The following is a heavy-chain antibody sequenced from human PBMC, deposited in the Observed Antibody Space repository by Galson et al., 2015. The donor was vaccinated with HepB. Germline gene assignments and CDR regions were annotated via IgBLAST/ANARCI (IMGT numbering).Heavy chain of an antibody. CDR2: INTNTGNP. CDR1: GSSFTNFG. Sequence: SVKVSCKASGSSFTNFGMNWVRQAPGQGLEWLGWINTNTGNPTYAQGFTGRFVFSLDTSVSTAYLQISSLKAEDTAVYYCAKDKGDYTAHYWGQGTLVTVSS. J-gene: IGHJ4*02. V-gene: IGHV7-4-1*02. CDR3: AKDKGDYTAHY. D-gene: IGHD4-17*01.